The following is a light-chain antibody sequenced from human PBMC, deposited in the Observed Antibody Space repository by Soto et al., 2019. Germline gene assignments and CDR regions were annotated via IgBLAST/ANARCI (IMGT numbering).Light chain of an antibody. J-gene: IGKJ1*01. CDR1: QSVSSN. Sequence: EIVMTQSPATLSVSPGERATLSCRASQSVSSNLAWYQHKPGQAPRLLIYGASTRATGISARFSGSGSGTEFTLTISSLQSEDFAVYFCQRYNNWPRTFGQGTKVEIK. V-gene: IGKV3-15*01. CDR3: QRYNNWPRT. CDR2: GAS.